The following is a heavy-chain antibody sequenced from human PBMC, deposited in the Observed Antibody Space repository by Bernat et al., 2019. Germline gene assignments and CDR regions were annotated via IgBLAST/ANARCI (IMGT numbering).Heavy chain of an antibody. CDR3: ARDSHRGLGAFDI. CDR1: GFTVSSNY. V-gene: IGHV3-53*01. CDR2: IYSGGNT. D-gene: IGHD3-16*01. J-gene: IGHJ3*02. Sequence: EVQLVESGGGLIQPGGSLRLSCAASGFTVSSNYMSWVRQAPGKGLEWVSVIYSGGNTYYADSVKGRFTISRDNSKNTLYLQMNSLRAEDTAVYYCARDSHRGLGAFDIWGQGTMVTVSS.